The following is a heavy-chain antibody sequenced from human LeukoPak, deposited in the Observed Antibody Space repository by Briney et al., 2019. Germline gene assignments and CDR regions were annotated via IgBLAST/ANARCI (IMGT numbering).Heavy chain of an antibody. D-gene: IGHD2-2*01. CDR3: ARGTDCSSTSCYLNWFDP. CDR1: GGSFSSYA. J-gene: IGHJ5*02. CDR2: IIPIFGTA. Sequence: SVKVSCKASGGSFSSYAISWVRQDPGQGLERMRGIIPIFGTANYAQKFQGRVTITADESTSTAYMELSSLRSEDTAVYYCARGTDCSSTSCYLNWFDPWGQGTLVTVSS. V-gene: IGHV1-69*13.